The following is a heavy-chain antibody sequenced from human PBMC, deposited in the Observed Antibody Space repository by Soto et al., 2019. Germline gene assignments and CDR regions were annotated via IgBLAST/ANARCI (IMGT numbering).Heavy chain of an antibody. CDR2: IYYSGST. D-gene: IGHD6-19*01. CDR1: GGSISSYY. J-gene: IGHJ5*02. Sequence: PSETLSLTCTVSGGSISSYYWSWIRQPPGKGLEWIGYIYYSGSTNYNPSLKSRVTISVDTSKNQFSLKLSSVTAADTAVYYCARQEQWLGHNWGEPWGQGTLVTVS. V-gene: IGHV4-59*08. CDR3: ARQEQWLGHNWGEP.